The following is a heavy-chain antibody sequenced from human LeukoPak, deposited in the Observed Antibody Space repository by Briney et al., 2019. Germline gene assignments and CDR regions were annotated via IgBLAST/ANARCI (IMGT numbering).Heavy chain of an antibody. CDR1: GFTFSSYW. Sequence: PGGSLRLSCAASGFTFSSYWMSWVRQAPGKGLEWVANIKQDGSEKYYVDSVKGRFTISRDNAKNPLYLQMNSLRAEDTAVYYCARDLNVDIVSTPPYWGQGALVTVSS. J-gene: IGHJ4*02. V-gene: IGHV3-7*01. CDR2: IKQDGSEK. CDR3: ARDLNVDIVSTPPY. D-gene: IGHD5/OR15-5a*01.